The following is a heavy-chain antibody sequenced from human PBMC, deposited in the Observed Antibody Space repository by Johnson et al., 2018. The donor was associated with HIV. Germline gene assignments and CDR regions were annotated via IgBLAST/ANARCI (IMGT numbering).Heavy chain of an antibody. CDR1: GFTFADYG. J-gene: IGHJ3*01. CDR2: INWNGGST. D-gene: IGHD6-13*01. Sequence: LLVEPGGGVVRPGASLRLSCAASGFTFADYGMSWVRQAPGKGLEWVSGINWNGGSTGYADSVKGRFTISRDNAKNSLYLQMNSLRAEDTALYYCARDGESQQLPLGDAFDVWGQGTMVTVSS. CDR3: ARDGESQQLPLGDAFDV. V-gene: IGHV3-20*04.